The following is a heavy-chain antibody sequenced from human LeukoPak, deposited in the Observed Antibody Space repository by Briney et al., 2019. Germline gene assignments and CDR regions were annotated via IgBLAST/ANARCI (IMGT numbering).Heavy chain of an antibody. CDR1: GGTFSNYG. Sequence: SVMVSCRACGGTFSNYGLSWVGQAPGQGLEWMGAIIPIFDTTNCARTFQDRVTITSDKSTSTPYMGLSRLRSEDTAVYYCARARYSTGGYCCFDPWGQGALVTVSS. CDR2: IIPIFDTT. CDR3: ARARYSTGGYCCFDP. J-gene: IGHJ5*02. D-gene: IGHD6-19*01. V-gene: IGHV1-69*06.